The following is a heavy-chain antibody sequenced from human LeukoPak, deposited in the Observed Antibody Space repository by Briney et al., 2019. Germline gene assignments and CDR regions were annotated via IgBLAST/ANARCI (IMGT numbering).Heavy chain of an antibody. CDR1: GFTFSSYG. J-gene: IGHJ4*02. D-gene: IGHD6-13*01. CDR3: ARDGIAAAGSVDY. V-gene: IGHV3-30*03. Sequence: GGSLRLSCAASGFTFSSYGMHWVRQAPGKGLEWVAVISYDGSNKYYADSVKGRFTISRDNSKNTLYLQMNSLRAEDTAVYYCARDGIAAAGSVDYWGQGTLVTVSS. CDR2: ISYDGSNK.